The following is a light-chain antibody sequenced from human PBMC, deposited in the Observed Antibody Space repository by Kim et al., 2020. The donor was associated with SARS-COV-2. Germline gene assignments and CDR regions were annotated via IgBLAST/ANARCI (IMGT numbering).Light chain of an antibody. Sequence: DIQMTQSPSSLSASVGDRVTITCRASQGISNYLAWYQKKPGKAPKLLIYAASTLQSGVPSRFSGTGSGTDFTLTISSLQPEDVATYYCQNYFSDPSFGQGTKVDIK. CDR3: QNYFSDPS. J-gene: IGKJ1*01. CDR2: AAS. CDR1: QGISNY. V-gene: IGKV1-27*01.